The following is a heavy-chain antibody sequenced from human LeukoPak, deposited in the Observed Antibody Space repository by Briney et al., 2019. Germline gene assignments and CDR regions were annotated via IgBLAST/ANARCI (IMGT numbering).Heavy chain of an antibody. V-gene: IGHV6-1*01. D-gene: IGHD3-22*01. CDR2: TYYRSKWYN. CDR3: TRAYYYDSGGSLNWFDP. CDR1: GDSVSSSRAA. J-gene: IGHJ5*02. Sequence: SQTLSLTCAISGDSVSSSRAAWTWIRQTPSRGLEWLGRTYYRSKWYNDYAVSVKSRITINPDTSKNQFSLQLNSVTPEDTAVYYCTRAYYYDSGGSLNWFDPWGQGTLVTVSS.